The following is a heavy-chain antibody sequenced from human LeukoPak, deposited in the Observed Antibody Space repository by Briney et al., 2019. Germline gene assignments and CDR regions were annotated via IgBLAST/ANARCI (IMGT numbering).Heavy chain of an antibody. J-gene: IGHJ4*02. CDR2: INPNSGGT. D-gene: IGHD2-2*01. Sequence: ASVKVSCEASGYTFTGYYMHWVRQAPGQGLEWMGWINPNSGGTNYAQKFQGRVTMTRDTSISTAYMELSRLRSDDTAVYYCARVEPKDIVVVPAAVDYWGQGTLVPVSS. V-gene: IGHV1-2*02. CDR1: GYTFTGYY. CDR3: ARVEPKDIVVVPAAVDY.